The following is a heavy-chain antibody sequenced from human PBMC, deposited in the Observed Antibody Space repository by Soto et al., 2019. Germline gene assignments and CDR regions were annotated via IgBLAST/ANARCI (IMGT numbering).Heavy chain of an antibody. D-gene: IGHD3-22*01. CDR2: IIPIFGTA. Sequence: VASVKVSCKASGGTFSSYAISWVRKAPGQGLEWMGGIIPIFGTANYAQKFQGRVTITADESTSTAYMELSSLRSEDTAVYYCARSYYDSSGYYYFRYFDYWGQGTLVTVSS. J-gene: IGHJ4*02. CDR1: GGTFSSYA. V-gene: IGHV1-69*13. CDR3: ARSYYDSSGYYYFRYFDY.